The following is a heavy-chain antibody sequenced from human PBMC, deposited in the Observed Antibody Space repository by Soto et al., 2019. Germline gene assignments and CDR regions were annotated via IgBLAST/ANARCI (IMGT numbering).Heavy chain of an antibody. V-gene: IGHV3-23*01. CDR1: GFTFSSYA. J-gene: IGHJ4*02. D-gene: IGHD6-13*01. Sequence: GGSLRLSCAASGFTFSSYAMSWVRQAPGKGLEWVSAISGSGGSTYYADSVKGRFTISRDNSKNTLYLQRNSLRAEDTAVYYCAKGGDHSSSWYYFDYWGQGTLVTVSS. CDR2: ISGSGGST. CDR3: AKGGDHSSSWYYFDY.